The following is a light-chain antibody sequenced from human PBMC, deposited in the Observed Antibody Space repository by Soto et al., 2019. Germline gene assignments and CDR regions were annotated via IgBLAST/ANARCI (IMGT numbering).Light chain of an antibody. CDR1: SNDVGAYHY. CDR3: CSYADNYFYV. J-gene: IGLJ1*01. V-gene: IGLV2-11*01. Sequence: QSALTQPRSVSGSPGQSVTISCTGTSNDVGAYHYVSWYQHHPGKAPKLIIYDVTQRPSGIPDRFSGSKSGNTASLTISGLQADDEADYDCCSYADNYFYVFGTGTKVTVL. CDR2: DVT.